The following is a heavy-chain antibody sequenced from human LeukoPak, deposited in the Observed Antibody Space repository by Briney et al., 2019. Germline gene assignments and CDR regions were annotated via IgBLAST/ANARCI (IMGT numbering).Heavy chain of an antibody. CDR2: ISSGSSYI. V-gene: IGHV3-21*01. D-gene: IGHD3-3*01. CDR3: ARVTTRSNAFDI. J-gene: IGHJ3*02. Sequence: PGGSLRLSCAASGFTFSSYSMNWVRQAPGKGLEWVSSISSGSSYIYYADSVKGRFTISRDNAKNSLYLQMNSLRAEDTAVYYCARVTTRSNAFDIWGQGTMVTVSS. CDR1: GFTFSSYS.